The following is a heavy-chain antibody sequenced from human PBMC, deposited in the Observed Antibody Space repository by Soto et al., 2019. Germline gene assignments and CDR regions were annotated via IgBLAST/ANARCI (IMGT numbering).Heavy chain of an antibody. D-gene: IGHD5-18*01. CDR1: GGTFSSYA. J-gene: IGHJ6*02. CDR3: ARDTRGYSYGYGDYYYGMDV. Sequence: VASVKVSCKASGGTFSSYAISWVRQAPGQGLEWMGGIIPIFGTANYAQKFQGRVTITADESTSTAYMELSSLRSEDTAVYYCARDTRGYSYGYGDYYYGMDVWGQGTTVTVS. CDR2: IIPIFGTA. V-gene: IGHV1-69*13.